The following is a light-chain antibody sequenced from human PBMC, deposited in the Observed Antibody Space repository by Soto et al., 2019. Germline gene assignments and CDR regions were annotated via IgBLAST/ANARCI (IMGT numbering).Light chain of an antibody. J-gene: IGKJ5*01. V-gene: IGKV2-28*01. Sequence: EIVASQSQISLPVTPGEPASISFISSQSLLHSNGYNYVDWYLQKPGQSPQLLIYLVSNRASGVPDRFSGSGSGTDFTLKISRVEAEDVRLYYCMLAPQLRLTFAQGTRLETK. CDR3: MLAPQLRLT. CDR2: LVS. CDR1: QSLLHSNGYNY.